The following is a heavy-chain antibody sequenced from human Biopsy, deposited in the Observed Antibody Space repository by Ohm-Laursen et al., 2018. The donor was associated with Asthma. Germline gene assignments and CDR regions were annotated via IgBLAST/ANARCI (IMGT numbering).Heavy chain of an antibody. CDR1: GFTFSSYG. CDR2: IWYDGGNK. V-gene: IGHV3-33*01. D-gene: IGHD2-21*02. J-gene: IGHJ4*02. CDR3: AGGVVGDSPLCNY. Sequence: SLRLSCTASGFTFSSYGMHWVRQAPGKGLEWVAVIWYDGGNKYYADSVKGRFIISRDNSKNTLYLQMNSLRAEDTAVYYCAGGVVGDSPLCNYWGQGTLVTVSS.